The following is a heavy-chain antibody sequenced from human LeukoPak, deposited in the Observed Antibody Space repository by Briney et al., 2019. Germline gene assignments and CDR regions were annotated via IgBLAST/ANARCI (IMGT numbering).Heavy chain of an antibody. Sequence: GGSLRLSCAASGFTFSSYAMHWVRQAPRKGLEYVSAISSNGGSTYYANSVKGRFTISRDNSKNTLYLQMGSLRAEDLAVYYCARTAYYYDSRGYPLFDYWGQGTLVTVSS. V-gene: IGHV3-64*01. CDR1: GFTFSSYA. CDR3: ARTAYYYDSRGYPLFDY. J-gene: IGHJ4*02. CDR2: ISSNGGST. D-gene: IGHD3-22*01.